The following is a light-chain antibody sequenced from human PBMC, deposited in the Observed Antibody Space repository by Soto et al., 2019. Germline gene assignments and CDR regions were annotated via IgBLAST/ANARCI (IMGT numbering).Light chain of an antibody. V-gene: IGKV3D-20*02. CDR1: QSISSSY. Sequence: EIVLTQSPVTLSLSPGERATLSCRASQSISSSYLAWYQHKPGQAPRLLIYGASHRATGIPARFSASGSGTDFTLTISSLEPEDFAVYYCQQRSNWPLTFGEGTKVDIK. CDR2: GAS. CDR3: QQRSNWPLT. J-gene: IGKJ4*01.